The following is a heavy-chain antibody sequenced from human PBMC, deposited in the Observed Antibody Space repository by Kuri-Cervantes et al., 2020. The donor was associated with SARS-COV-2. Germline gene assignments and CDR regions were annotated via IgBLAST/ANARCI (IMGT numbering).Heavy chain of an antibody. CDR2: ISYDGSNK. J-gene: IGHJ3*02. V-gene: IGHV3-30*04. CDR1: GFTFSSHA. CDR3: ARTMVRGGIPHDAFDI. Sequence: GGSLRLSCAASGFTFSSHAMHWVRQAPGKGLEWVAVISYDGSNKYYADSVKGRFTISRDNSKNTLYLQMNSLRAEDTAVYYCARTMVRGGIPHDAFDIWGQGTMVAVSS. D-gene: IGHD3-10*01.